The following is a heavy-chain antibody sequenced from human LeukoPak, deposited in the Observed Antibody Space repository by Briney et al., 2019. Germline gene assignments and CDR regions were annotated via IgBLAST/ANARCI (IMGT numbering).Heavy chain of an antibody. J-gene: IGHJ4*02. Sequence: SETLSPTCTASDYSISSGYYWGWIPQPPGKGLEWIGSIYHSGSTYYNPSLKSPVAISVDTSTNQSSLKLSSVTAADTAVYYCARDRVQQLVGPALFDYWGQGTLVTVSS. D-gene: IGHD6-13*01. CDR1: DYSISSGYY. CDR2: IYHSGST. CDR3: ARDRVQQLVGPALFDY. V-gene: IGHV4-38-2*02.